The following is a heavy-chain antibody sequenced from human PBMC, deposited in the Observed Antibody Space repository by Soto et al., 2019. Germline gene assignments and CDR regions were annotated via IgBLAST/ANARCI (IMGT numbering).Heavy chain of an antibody. CDR1: GGSISSGGYS. D-gene: IGHD2-21*02. CDR3: ARGKRVTPRQEYFDY. V-gene: IGHV4-30-2*05. J-gene: IGHJ4*02. CDR2: IYHSGST. Sequence: PSETLSLTCAVSGGSISSGGYSWSWIRQPPGKGLEWIGYIYHSGSTYYNPSLKSRVTISVDTSKNQFSLKLSSVTAADTAVYYCARGKRVTPRQEYFDYWGQGTLVTVSS.